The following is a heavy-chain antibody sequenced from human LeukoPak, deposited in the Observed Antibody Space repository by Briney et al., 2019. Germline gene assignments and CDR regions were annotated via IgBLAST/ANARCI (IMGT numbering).Heavy chain of an antibody. V-gene: IGHV1-18*01. CDR2: ISAYNGNT. D-gene: IGHD3-22*01. CDR1: GYTFTSYG. CDR3: ARVRGYYDSSGPRDY. J-gene: IGHJ4*02. Sequence: ASVKVSCKASGYTFTSYGISWVRQAPGQGLEGRGWISAYNGNTNYAQKLQGRVTMTTDTSTSTAYMELRSLRSDDTAVYYCARVRGYYDSSGPRDYWGQGTLVTVSS.